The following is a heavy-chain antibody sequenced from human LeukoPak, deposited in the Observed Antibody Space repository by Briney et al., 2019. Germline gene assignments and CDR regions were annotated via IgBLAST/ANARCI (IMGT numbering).Heavy chain of an antibody. CDR3: AKQDIRSSAWYD. CDR2: ISDSDGNT. CDR1: GFTFSSYA. V-gene: IGHV3-23*01. Sequence: GGSLRLSCAVSGFTFSSYAMSWVRQAPGQGLEWVSAISDSDGNTYYADSVKGRFTISRDNSNNTLYLQMNSLRAEDTAVYYCAKQDIRSSAWYDWGQGTLVTVSS. D-gene: IGHD6-19*01. J-gene: IGHJ4*02.